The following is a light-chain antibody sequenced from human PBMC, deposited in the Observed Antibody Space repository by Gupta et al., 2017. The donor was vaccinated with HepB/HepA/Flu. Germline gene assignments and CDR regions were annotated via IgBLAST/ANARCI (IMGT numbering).Light chain of an antibody. CDR1: THVVVSFNL. Sequence: QSALTHSTSASAAPEQSISFAFTGGTHVVVSFNLVSWYLQHPGKDPKLMTYHVPKLRSGVSNRVSGSKSGNTAFRTIAGLQAEDEADDYGCAYAESYQGGEASYVFGTGTKVTVL. CDR2: HVP. J-gene: IGLJ1*01. V-gene: IGLV2-23*02. CDR3: CAYAESYQGGEASYV.